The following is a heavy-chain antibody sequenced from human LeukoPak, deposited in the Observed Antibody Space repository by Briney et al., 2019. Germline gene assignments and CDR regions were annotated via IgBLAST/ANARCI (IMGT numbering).Heavy chain of an antibody. CDR1: GFTFSSYE. CDR2: ISSSGSTI. V-gene: IGHV3-48*03. D-gene: IGHD5-18*01. J-gene: IGHJ3*02. CDR3: ASSKGLTSYGRLENAFDI. Sequence: PGGSLRPSCAASGFTFSSYEMNRVRQAPGKGLEWVSYISSSGSTIYYADSVKGRFTTSRDNAKNSLYLQMNSLRAEDTAVYYCASSKGLTSYGRLENAFDIWGQGTMVTVSS.